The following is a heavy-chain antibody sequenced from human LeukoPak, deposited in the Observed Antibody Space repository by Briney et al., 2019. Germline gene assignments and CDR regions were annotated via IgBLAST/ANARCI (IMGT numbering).Heavy chain of an antibody. CDR2: ISGSGGST. J-gene: IGHJ4*02. CDR3: AKGRIIVVVPAALDY. CDR1: GLTVSGSY. V-gene: IGHV3-23*01. D-gene: IGHD2-2*01. Sequence: PGGSLRLSCVASGLTVSGSYMAWVRQPPGKGLEWVSAISGSGGSTYYADSVKGRFTISRDNSKNTLYLQMNSLRAEDTAVYYCAKGRIIVVVPAALDYWGQGTLVTVSS.